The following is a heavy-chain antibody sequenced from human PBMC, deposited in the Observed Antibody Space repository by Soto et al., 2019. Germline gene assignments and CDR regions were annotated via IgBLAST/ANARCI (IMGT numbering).Heavy chain of an antibody. CDR3: ARDKSGTYSIDY. Sequence: EVPLVESGGGLVQSGGSLRLTCAASGFTFNRYTMNWVRQAPGKGLEWLSYINGGGGTMFYADSVKGRVTISRDNAKNSLYLQMDSLRAEDTAVYYCARDKSGTYSIDYWGQGTLVTVSS. D-gene: IGHD1-26*01. V-gene: IGHV3-48*04. CDR2: INGGGGTM. CDR1: GFTFNRYT. J-gene: IGHJ4*02.